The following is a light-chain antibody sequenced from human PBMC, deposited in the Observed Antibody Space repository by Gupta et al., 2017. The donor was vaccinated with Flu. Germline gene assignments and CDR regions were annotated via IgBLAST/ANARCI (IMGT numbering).Light chain of an antibody. CDR2: RND. V-gene: IGLV1-47*01. Sequence: QSVLTQPPSASGTPGQRVTISCSGGTSNIGSNYVYWYQQFPGTAPKLLIYRNDQRPSGVPDRISGSKSGTSASLAISGLRSDDEADYFCAAWDHSLSGRVVFGGGTKLTVL. J-gene: IGLJ2*01. CDR1: TSNIGSNY. CDR3: AAWDHSLSGRVV.